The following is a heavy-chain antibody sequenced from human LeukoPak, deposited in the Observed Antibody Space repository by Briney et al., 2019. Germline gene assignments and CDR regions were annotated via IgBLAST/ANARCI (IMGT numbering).Heavy chain of an antibody. CDR1: GYTFTGYD. D-gene: IGHD5-18*01. V-gene: IGHV1-8*01. CDR3: ARGISEYSYGYGDS. Sequence: ASVKVSCKASGYTFTGYDVNRVRQAPGQGPEWMGWMNSNSGNTGYAQKFQGRVSMTRDTSINTAYMELSSLGSEDTAVYYCARGISEYSYGYGDSWGQGTLVTVSS. CDR2: MNSNSGNT. J-gene: IGHJ4*02.